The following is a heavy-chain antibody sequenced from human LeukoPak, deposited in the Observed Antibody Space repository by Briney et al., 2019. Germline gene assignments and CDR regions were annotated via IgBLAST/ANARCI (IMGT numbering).Heavy chain of an antibody. CDR1: GGSISSRNW. Sequence: PSETLSLTCAVSGGSISSRNWWSWVRQPPGKGLEWIGEIYHSGSTNYNPSLKSRVTISVDKSKNQFSLKLSSVTAADTAVYYCARDELGMVRGPHFDYWGQGTLVTVSS. J-gene: IGHJ4*02. CDR2: IYHSGST. V-gene: IGHV4-4*02. CDR3: ARDELGMVRGPHFDY. D-gene: IGHD3-10*01.